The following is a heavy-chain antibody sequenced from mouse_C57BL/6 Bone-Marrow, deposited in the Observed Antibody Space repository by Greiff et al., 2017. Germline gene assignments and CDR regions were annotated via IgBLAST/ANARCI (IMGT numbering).Heavy chain of an antibody. CDR3: ARDPITTVVARYWYFDV. J-gene: IGHJ1*03. Sequence: EVKLVESEGGLVQPGSSMKLSCTASGFTFSDYYMAWVRQVPEKGLEWVANINYDGSSTYYLDSLKSRFIISRDNAKNILYLQMSSRKSEDTATYYCARDPITTVVARYWYFDVWGTGTTVTGSS. CDR1: GFTFSDYY. V-gene: IGHV5-16*01. CDR2: INYDGSST. D-gene: IGHD1-1*01.